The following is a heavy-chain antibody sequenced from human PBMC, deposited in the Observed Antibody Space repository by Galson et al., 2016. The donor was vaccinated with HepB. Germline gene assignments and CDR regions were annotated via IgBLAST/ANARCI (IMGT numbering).Heavy chain of an antibody. J-gene: IGHJ5*01. Sequence: SVKVSCKVSGYSLTDLSIQWVRQARGKGLEWMGGYHPEDGRTIYAQRFQGRVTMTEDTSTDTAYMELSSLSYEYTAVYFCSNVPLIIGRGNWFDPWGQGTLVIVST. D-gene: IGHD1-20*01. CDR3: SNVPLIIGRGNWFDP. CDR2: YHPEDGRT. V-gene: IGHV1-24*01. CDR1: GYSLTDLS.